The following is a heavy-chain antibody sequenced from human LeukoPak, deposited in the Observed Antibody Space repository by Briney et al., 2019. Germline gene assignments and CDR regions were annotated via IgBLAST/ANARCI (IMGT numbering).Heavy chain of an antibody. CDR1: GFTFSSYA. CDR3: AREIAVGDPTFDY. Sequence: GGSLRLSCAASGFTFSSYAMHWVRQAPGKGLEWVAVIYDGSNKYYADSVKGRFTISRDNSKNTLYLQMNSLRAEDTAVYYCAREIAVGDPTFDYWGQGTLVTVSS. J-gene: IGHJ4*02. CDR2: IYDGSNK. D-gene: IGHD6-19*01. V-gene: IGHV3-30*04.